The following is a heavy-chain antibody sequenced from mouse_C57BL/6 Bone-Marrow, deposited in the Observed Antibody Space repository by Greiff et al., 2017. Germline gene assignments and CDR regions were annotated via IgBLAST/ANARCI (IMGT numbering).Heavy chain of an antibody. CDR2: IHPNSGST. V-gene: IGHV1-64*01. Sequence: VQLQQPGAELVKPGASVKLSCKASGYTFTSYWMHWVKQRPGQGLEWIGMIHPNSGSTNYNEKFKSKATLTVDKSSSTAYMQLSSLTSEDSAVYYCARPITTVVDWYFDVWGTGTTVTVSS. J-gene: IGHJ1*03. CDR3: ARPITTVVDWYFDV. D-gene: IGHD1-1*01. CDR1: GYTFTSYW.